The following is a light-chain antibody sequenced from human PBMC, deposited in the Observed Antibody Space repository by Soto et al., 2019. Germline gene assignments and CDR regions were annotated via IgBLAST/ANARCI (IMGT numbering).Light chain of an antibody. CDR2: AAS. CDR3: QHYYSYPFT. CDR1: QGISSY. Sequence: AIRMTQSPSSFSASTGDRVTITCRASQGISSYLAWYQQKPGKVPKLLIYAASTLQSGVPSRFSGSGSGTDFTLSISCLQSEDFATYYCQHYYSYPFTFGPGTKVDI. J-gene: IGKJ3*01. V-gene: IGKV1-8*01.